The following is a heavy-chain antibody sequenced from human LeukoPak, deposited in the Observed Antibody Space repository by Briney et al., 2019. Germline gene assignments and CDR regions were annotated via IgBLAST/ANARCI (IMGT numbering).Heavy chain of an antibody. D-gene: IGHD1-26*01. Sequence: AASVKVSCKASGYTFTGYYMHWVRQAPGQGLEWMGWITPNSGGTNYAQKFQGRVTMTRDTAISTAYMELSRLRSDDTAVYYGAREVFGATMIDYWGQGTLVTVSS. CDR1: GYTFTGYY. J-gene: IGHJ4*02. CDR2: ITPNSGGT. V-gene: IGHV1-2*02. CDR3: AREVFGATMIDY.